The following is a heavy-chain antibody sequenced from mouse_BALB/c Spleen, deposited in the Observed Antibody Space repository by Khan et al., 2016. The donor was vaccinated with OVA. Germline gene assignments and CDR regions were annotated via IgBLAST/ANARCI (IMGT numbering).Heavy chain of an antibody. CDR2: IYPGNSDT. V-gene: IGHV1-5*01. CDR3: TRNGFGNYESWDY. Sequence: VQLKQSGTVLARPGASVKMSCKASGYTFTSYWMHWVKQRPGQGLEWIGAIYPGNSDTNYNQKFKGKAKLTAVTSTSTAYVELNSLTNEDSAVYYCTRNGFGNYESWDYWGQGTTRTVSS. D-gene: IGHD2-1*01. CDR1: GYTFTSYW. J-gene: IGHJ2*01.